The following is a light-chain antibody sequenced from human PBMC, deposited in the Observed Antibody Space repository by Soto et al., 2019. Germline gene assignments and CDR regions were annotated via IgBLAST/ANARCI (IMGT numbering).Light chain of an antibody. CDR2: GAS. V-gene: IGKV3-15*01. J-gene: IGKJ2*01. CDR3: QQYNNWPPYT. Sequence: EIVMTQSPATLSVSPGERATLSCRASQSVSSNLAWYQQKPGQAPRLLIYGASTRATGIPARFSGSRSGTEFTLTIHSLQSEDFAVYYCQQYNNWPPYTFGQGTKLEIK. CDR1: QSVSSN.